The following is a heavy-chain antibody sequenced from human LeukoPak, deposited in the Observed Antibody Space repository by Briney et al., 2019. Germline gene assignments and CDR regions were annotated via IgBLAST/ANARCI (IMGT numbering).Heavy chain of an antibody. D-gene: IGHD2-15*01. V-gene: IGHV3-7*01. CDR2: IKQDGSEK. CDR1: GFTLSSNW. CDR3: ARDRWYGKGYFDY. Sequence: GGSLRLSCAGSGFTLSSNWMHWVRQGPGKGLVWVANIKQDGSEKYYVDSVKGRFTISRDNAKDSLYLQMNSLRAEDTAVYYCARDRWYGKGYFDYWGQGTLVTVSS. J-gene: IGHJ4*02.